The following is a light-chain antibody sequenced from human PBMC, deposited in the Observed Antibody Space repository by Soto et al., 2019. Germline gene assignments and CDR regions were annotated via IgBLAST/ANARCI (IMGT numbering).Light chain of an antibody. CDR3: QVWDDNSDPHV. V-gene: IGLV3-21*02. CDR1: NIGGKS. Sequence: SYELTQTSSVSVAPGQTARISCGGNNIGGKSVHWYQQKPGQAPVVVVYDDSDRPSGIPERFSGSNSGNTATLTISRVEAGDEADYHCQVWDDNSDPHVFGSGTKVTGL. CDR2: DDS. J-gene: IGLJ1*01.